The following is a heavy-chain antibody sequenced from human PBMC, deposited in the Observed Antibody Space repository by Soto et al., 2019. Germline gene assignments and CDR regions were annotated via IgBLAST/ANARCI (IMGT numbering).Heavy chain of an antibody. CDR1: GFTFSSYW. J-gene: IGHJ4*02. Sequence: GGSLRLSCAASGFTFSSYWMHWVRQAPGKGLVWVSRTNGDGSSTTHADSVRGRFTISRDNTKNTLYLQMNSLRAEDTAVYYCTRDAPRQTGDALGPNDYWGQGTLVTVSS. D-gene: IGHD7-27*01. V-gene: IGHV3-74*01. CDR2: TNGDGSST. CDR3: TRDAPRQTGDALGPNDY.